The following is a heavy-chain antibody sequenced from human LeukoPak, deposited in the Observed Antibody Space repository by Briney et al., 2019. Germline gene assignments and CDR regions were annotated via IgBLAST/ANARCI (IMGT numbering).Heavy chain of an antibody. CDR2: IYWDDDK. Sequence: SGPTLVKPTQTLTLTCTFSGFSLSTSGVAVGWIRQPPGKALEWLALIYWDDDKRYSPSLKSRLTITKDTSKNQVVLTMTNMDPVDTATYYCAHSPRDYDILTGLFSEYSQHWGQGTLVTVSS. V-gene: IGHV2-5*02. CDR1: GFSLSTSGVA. CDR3: AHSPRDYDILTGLFSEYSQH. D-gene: IGHD3-9*01. J-gene: IGHJ1*01.